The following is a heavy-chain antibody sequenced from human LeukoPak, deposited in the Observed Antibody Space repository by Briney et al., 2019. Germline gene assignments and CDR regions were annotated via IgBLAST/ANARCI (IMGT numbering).Heavy chain of an antibody. D-gene: IGHD3-22*01. Sequence: GGSLRLSCAASGFTFSSYWMHWVRQAPGKGLVWVSRINSDGSSTSYADSVKGRFTISRDNAKNTLYLQMNSQRAEDTAVYYCARGSYYDSSGYSDFDYWGQGTRVTVSS. J-gene: IGHJ4*02. V-gene: IGHV3-74*01. CDR3: ARGSYYDSSGYSDFDY. CDR2: INSDGSST. CDR1: GFTFSSYW.